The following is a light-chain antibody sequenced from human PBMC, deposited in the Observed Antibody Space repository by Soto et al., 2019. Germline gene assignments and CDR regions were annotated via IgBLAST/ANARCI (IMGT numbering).Light chain of an antibody. CDR1: SSNIGAGYD. J-gene: IGLJ3*02. CDR2: GNT. CDR3: HSYDSSLSGSV. Sequence: QSVLTQPPLVSGAPGQRVTISCTGSSSNIGAGYDVHWYRQLPGTAPKLLIYGNTNRPSGVPDRFSGSKSGTSASLAITGLQAEDEADYYCHSYDSSLSGSVFGGGTKLTVL. V-gene: IGLV1-40*01.